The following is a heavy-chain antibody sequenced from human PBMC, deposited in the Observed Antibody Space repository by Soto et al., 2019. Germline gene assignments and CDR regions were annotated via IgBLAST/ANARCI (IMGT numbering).Heavy chain of an antibody. V-gene: IGHV3-74*01. CDR3: ARADGSGSYYSFALDI. CDR2: INSDGSST. D-gene: IGHD3-10*01. Sequence: GGSLRLSCAASGFTFSSYWMHWVRQAPGKGLVWVSRINSDGSSTSYADSVKGRFTISRDNAKNTLYLQMNSLRAEGTAVYYCARADGSGSYYSFALDIWGQGTMVTVSS. CDR1: GFTFSSYW. J-gene: IGHJ3*02.